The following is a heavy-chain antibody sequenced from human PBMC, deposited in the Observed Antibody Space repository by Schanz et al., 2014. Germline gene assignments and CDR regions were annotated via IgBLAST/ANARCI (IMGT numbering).Heavy chain of an antibody. D-gene: IGHD6-19*01. Sequence: HVQLVESGGGVVQPGGSRRLSCAASGFSFSAYDMHLVRQAPGKGLEWVSLIYSGGDTNYAGSVKGRFTISRDGSKNTLYLQMNSLRAEDTAVYYCARKTDSSGTGDYWGQGTLVTVSS. CDR3: ARKTDSSGTGDY. J-gene: IGHJ4*02. V-gene: IGHV3-NL1*01. CDR2: IYSGGDT. CDR1: GFSFSAYD.